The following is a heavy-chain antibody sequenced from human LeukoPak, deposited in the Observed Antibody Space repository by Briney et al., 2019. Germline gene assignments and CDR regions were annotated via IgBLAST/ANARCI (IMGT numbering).Heavy chain of an antibody. CDR3: ARVPTTVTTTWGNYYYYYYMDV. V-gene: IGHV4-31*03. D-gene: IGHD4-11*01. Sequence: SETLSLTCTVSGGSISSGGYYWSWIRQHPGKGLEWIGYIYYSGSTYYNPSLKSRVTISVDTSKNQFSLKLSSVIAADTAVYYCARVPTTVTTTWGNYYYYYYMDVWGKGTTVTVSS. CDR2: IYYSGST. J-gene: IGHJ6*03. CDR1: GGSISSGGYY.